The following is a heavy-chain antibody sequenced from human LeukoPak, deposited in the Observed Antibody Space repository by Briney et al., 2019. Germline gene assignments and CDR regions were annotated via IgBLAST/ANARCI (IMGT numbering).Heavy chain of an antibody. J-gene: IGHJ5*02. V-gene: IGHV1-8*03. D-gene: IGHD6-6*01. CDR3: ARMAGAAQRLVYNWFDP. Sequence: ASVKVSCKASGYTFTSYDINWVRQATGQGLEWMGWMNPNSGNTGYAQKFQGRVTITRNTSISTAYMELSSLRSEDTAVYYCARMAGAAQRLVYNWFDPWGQGTLVTVSS. CDR2: MNPNSGNT. CDR1: GYTFTSYD.